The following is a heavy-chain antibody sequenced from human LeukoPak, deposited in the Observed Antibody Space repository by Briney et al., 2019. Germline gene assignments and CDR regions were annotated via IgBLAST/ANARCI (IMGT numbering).Heavy chain of an antibody. CDR2: IYYSGST. CDR1: GGSFSGYY. D-gene: IGHD1-26*01. Sequence: SETLSLTCAVYGGSFSGYYWSWIRQPPGKGLEWIGYIYYSGSTNYNPSLKSRVTISVDTSKNQFSLKLSSVTAADTAVYYCARVAFSGSYNFDYWGQGTLVTVSS. CDR3: ARVAFSGSYNFDY. J-gene: IGHJ4*02. V-gene: IGHV4-59*01.